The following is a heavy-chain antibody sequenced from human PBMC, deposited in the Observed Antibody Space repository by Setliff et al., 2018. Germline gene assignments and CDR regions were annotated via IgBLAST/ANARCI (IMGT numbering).Heavy chain of an antibody. D-gene: IGHD1-26*01. CDR2: IYHSGSA. V-gene: IGHV4-30-4*02. Sequence: SETLSLTCTVSGDSISSGDYFWSWIRQPPGKGLEWIAYIYHSGSAYYNPSLKSRVTISVDTSKNQFSLHLTSVTAADTAVYYCAREVGASTSSDAFDVWGQGMMVTVSS. J-gene: IGHJ3*01. CDR3: AREVGASTSSDAFDV. CDR1: GDSISSGDYF.